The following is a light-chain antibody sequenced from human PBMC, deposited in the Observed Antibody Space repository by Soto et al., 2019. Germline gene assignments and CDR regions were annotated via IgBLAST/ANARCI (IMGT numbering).Light chain of an antibody. CDR2: DVS. V-gene: IGLV2-14*01. CDR3: SSYSSDSTLV. J-gene: IGLJ3*02. CDR1: SSDVGGYNY. Sequence: QSALTQPASVSGYPGQSSTSSCTGTSSDVGGYNYVSWYQQHPVNAPKLMIYDVSDRPSGVSSRFSGSKSDNTASITIYGLQDDDEAEYDCSSYSSDSTLVFGGGTKLTVL.